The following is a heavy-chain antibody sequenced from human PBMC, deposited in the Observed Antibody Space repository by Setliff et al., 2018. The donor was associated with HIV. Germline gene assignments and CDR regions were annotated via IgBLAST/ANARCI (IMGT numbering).Heavy chain of an antibody. D-gene: IGHD3-22*01. CDR1: GFTFSGYA. CDR3: AKGKNKALSSGSPFQH. J-gene: IGHJ1*01. CDR2: ISGSGDGT. V-gene: IGHV3-23*01. Sequence: QPGGSLRLSCAASGFTFSGYAMSWVRQAPGKGLEWVSVISGSGDGTIYADSVKGRFTISRDNSKNTLYLQMNSLRAEDTALYFCAKGKNKALSSGSPFQHWGQGTLVTVSS.